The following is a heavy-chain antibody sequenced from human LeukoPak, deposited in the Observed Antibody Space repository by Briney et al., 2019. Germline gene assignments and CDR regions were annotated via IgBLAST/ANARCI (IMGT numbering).Heavy chain of an antibody. D-gene: IGHD3-10*01. CDR2: IYYSGST. CDR3: ARQYNYYGSGSHFDY. Sequence: SETLSFTCTVSGGSISSSSYYWGWIRQPPGKGLEWIGSIYYSGSTNYNPSLKSRVTISVDTSKNQFSLKLSSVTAADTAVYYCARQYNYYGSGSHFDYWGQEPWSPSPQ. CDR1: GGSISSSSYY. J-gene: IGHJ4*01. V-gene: IGHV4-39*01.